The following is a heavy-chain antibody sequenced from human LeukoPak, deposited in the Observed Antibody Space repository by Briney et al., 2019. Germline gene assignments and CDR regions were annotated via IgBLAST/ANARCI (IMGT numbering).Heavy chain of an antibody. D-gene: IGHD2-21*02. J-gene: IGHJ6*02. CDR3: AKEGCGVDCYYYYGMDV. Sequence: QTGGSLRLSCAASGFNFRSYGMHWVRQAPRKGLEWVAVISYEGSKKYYADSVKGRFTISRDNSKNTLYLQMNSLRAEDTALYYCAKEGCGVDCYYYYGMDVWGQGTTVTVSS. V-gene: IGHV3-30*18. CDR1: GFNFRSYG. CDR2: ISYEGSKK.